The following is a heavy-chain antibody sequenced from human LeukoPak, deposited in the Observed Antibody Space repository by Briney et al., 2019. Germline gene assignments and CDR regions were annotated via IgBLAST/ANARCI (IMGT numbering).Heavy chain of an antibody. CDR2: ISYDGSNK. CDR3: ARVRGYSYGLVGPFGY. CDR1: GFSVSSNY. Sequence: GGSLRLSCAASGFSVSSNYMNWVRQAPGKGLEWVAVISYDGSNKYYADSVKGRFTISRDNSKNTLYLQMNSLRAEDTAVYYCARVRGYSYGLVGPFGYWGQGTLVTVSS. J-gene: IGHJ4*02. V-gene: IGHV3-30-3*01. D-gene: IGHD5-18*01.